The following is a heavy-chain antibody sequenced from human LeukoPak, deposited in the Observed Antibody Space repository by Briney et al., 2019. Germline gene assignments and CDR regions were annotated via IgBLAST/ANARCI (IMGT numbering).Heavy chain of an antibody. CDR2: IFYSGRT. Sequence: SETLSLTCSVSSGSISNYYWSWIRQPPGKGLEWIGYIFYSGRTNYNPSLKSRVTISVDTSKNQFSLKLSSVTAADTAVYYCARRAAVAGTYYYYYYYMDVWGKGTTVTISS. CDR3: ARRAAVAGTYYYYYYYMDV. V-gene: IGHV4-59*12. D-gene: IGHD6-19*01. J-gene: IGHJ6*03. CDR1: SGSISNYY.